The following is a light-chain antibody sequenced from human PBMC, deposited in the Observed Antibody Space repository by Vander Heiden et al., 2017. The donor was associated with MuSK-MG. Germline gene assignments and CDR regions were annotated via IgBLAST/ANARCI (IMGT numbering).Light chain of an antibody. V-gene: IGLV1-40*01. CDR2: HNT. CDR3: QSYDSSLSAVV. Sequence: QSVLTPPPSGSAAPGQSVATSCTMSSSKIGAASALHWYQQHPCTAPNLLIYHNTTRPLRVPVRFSGSTSGTSASLAITGLQAEDEAAYDCQSYDSSLSAVVFGGGTKLTVL. CDR1: SSKIGAASA. J-gene: IGLJ2*01.